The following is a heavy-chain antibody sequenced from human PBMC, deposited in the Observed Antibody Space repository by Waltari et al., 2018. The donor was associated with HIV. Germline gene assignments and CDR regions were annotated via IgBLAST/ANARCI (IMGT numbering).Heavy chain of an antibody. CDR3: ARAKWLGIYDYVW. J-gene: IGHJ4*02. CDR2: IDSDGKII. Sequence: EVQLVESGGGLVQPGVSLRLSCTTSGFSFSDSWMHWVRQSPGKGLVWLSRIDSDGKIIGYADSVKGRFTISRDNAKNTLYLQLNSLRVEDTAVYFCARAKWLGIYDYVWGGQGTLVTVAS. D-gene: IGHD3-16*01. V-gene: IGHV3-74*01. CDR1: GFSFSDSW.